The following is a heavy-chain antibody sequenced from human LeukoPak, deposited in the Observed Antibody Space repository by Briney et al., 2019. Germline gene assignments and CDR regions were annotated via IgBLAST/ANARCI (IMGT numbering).Heavy chain of an antibody. CDR2: ISYDGSNK. V-gene: IGHV3-30*18. J-gene: IGHJ4*02. CDR1: GFTFSSYG. CDR3: AKDVVGMVRGARSFDY. D-gene: IGHD3-10*01. Sequence: GGSLRLSCAASGFTFSSYGMHWVRQAPGKGLEWVAVISYDGSNKYYADSVKGRFTISRDNSKNTLYLQMNSLRAEDTAVYYCAKDVVGMVRGARSFDYWGQGTLVTVSS.